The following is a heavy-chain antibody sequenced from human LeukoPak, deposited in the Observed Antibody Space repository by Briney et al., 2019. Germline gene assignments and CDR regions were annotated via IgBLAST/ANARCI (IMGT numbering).Heavy chain of an antibody. J-gene: IGHJ4*02. Sequence: PGGSLRLSCVASGFTFSSYAMSWVRQAPGKGLEWVSAISSSGGSTYYADSVKGRFTISRDKSKNTLYLQMNSLRAEDTAVYYCAKVHSLTGLWFGVTDYWGQGTLVTVSS. D-gene: IGHD3-10*01. CDR1: GFTFSSYA. CDR2: ISSSGGST. V-gene: IGHV3-23*01. CDR3: AKVHSLTGLWFGVTDY.